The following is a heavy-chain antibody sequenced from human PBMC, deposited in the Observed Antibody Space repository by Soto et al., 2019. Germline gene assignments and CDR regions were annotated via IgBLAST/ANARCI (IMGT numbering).Heavy chain of an antibody. J-gene: IGHJ3*02. CDR3: ARVNWGSQKDAFDI. D-gene: IGHD7-27*01. Sequence: QVQLVQSGAEVKKPGASVKVSCKASGYTFTGYYMHWVRQAPGQGPEWMGWINPNSGGTNYAQKFQGWVTMTRDTSISTAYMELSRLRSDDTAVYYCARVNWGSQKDAFDIWGQGTMVTVSS. CDR2: INPNSGGT. CDR1: GYTFTGYY. V-gene: IGHV1-2*04.